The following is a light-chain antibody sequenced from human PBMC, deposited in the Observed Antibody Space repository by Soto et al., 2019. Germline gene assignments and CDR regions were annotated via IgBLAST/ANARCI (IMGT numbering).Light chain of an antibody. CDR2: QTS. V-gene: IGKV3-11*01. J-gene: IGKJ4*01. CDR3: QQRGSWPQYT. CDR1: QYINTR. Sequence: EIVLTQSPATLSSFPGDRVTLSCRASQYINTRLAWYQHRPGQSPRLLIYQTSLRAAGIPARFSASGSGTDFTLTISDVQPEDFAVYYCQQRGSWPQYTFGGGTKVDIK.